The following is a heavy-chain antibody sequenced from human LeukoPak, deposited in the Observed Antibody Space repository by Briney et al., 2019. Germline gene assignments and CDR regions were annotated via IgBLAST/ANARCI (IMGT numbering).Heavy chain of an antibody. V-gene: IGHV1-18*01. J-gene: IGHJ4*02. D-gene: IGHD3-3*01. CDR1: GYTFTSYG. Sequence: ASVKVSCKASGYTFTSYGISWVRQAPGRGLEWMGWISAYNGNTNYAQKLQGRVTMTTDTSTSTAYMELRSLRSDDTAVYYCARVEVNYYDFWSGYSDYWGQGTLVTVSS. CDR2: ISAYNGNT. CDR3: ARVEVNYYDFWSGYSDY.